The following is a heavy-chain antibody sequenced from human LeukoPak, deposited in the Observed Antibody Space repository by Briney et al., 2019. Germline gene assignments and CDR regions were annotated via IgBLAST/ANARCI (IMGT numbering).Heavy chain of an antibody. Sequence: SQTLSLTFAISGDSVSSNGASWNRIRQSPSRGLEWLGRTYYRSQQWHSDYAPSMKGRITLNPDTSKNQFSLQLNSMTPEDTAVYYCGRETDFGVVTNWGQGTLVTVSS. CDR3: GRETDFGVVTN. CDR1: GDSVSSNGAS. J-gene: IGHJ4*02. D-gene: IGHD3-3*01. V-gene: IGHV6-1*01. CDR2: TYYRSQQWHS.